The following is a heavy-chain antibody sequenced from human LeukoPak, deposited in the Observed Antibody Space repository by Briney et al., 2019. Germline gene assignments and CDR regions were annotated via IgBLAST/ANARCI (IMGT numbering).Heavy chain of an antibody. CDR3: ARVGDGLNDAFDI. CDR1: GYTLTELS. CDR2: INPNNGGT. Sequence: ASVKVSCKVSGYTLTELSMHWVRQAPGQGLEWMGRINPNNGGTNYAQNFQVRVTMTRDTSISTAYMELSSLRSEDTAVYYCARVGDGLNDAFDIWGQGTMVTVSS. V-gene: IGHV1-2*06. J-gene: IGHJ3*02. D-gene: IGHD5-24*01.